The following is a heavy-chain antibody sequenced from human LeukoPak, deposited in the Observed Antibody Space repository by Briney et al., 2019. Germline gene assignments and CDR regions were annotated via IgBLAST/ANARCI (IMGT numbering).Heavy chain of an antibody. Sequence: PSETLSLTCTVSGRSISSYYWSWIRQPPGKGLEWIGYIYYSGSANYNPSLKSRVTISVDPSKNQFSLKLSSVTAADTAVYYCARAVAGPKYSYYYGMDVWGQGTTVTVSS. CDR1: GRSISSYY. D-gene: IGHD6-19*01. CDR2: IYYSGSA. CDR3: ARAVAGPKYSYYYGMDV. J-gene: IGHJ6*02. V-gene: IGHV4-59*01.